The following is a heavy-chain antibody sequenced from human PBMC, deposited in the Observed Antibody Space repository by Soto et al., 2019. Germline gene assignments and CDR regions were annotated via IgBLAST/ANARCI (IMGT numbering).Heavy chain of an antibody. D-gene: IGHD6-6*01. Sequence: GESLKISCKGSGYTFTSYWIAWVRQMPGKGLEWMGIIYPGDSDTRYSPSFQGQVTISADKSISTAYLQWRSLKASDTAIYYCARQSGYSSSSDSWDDYWGQGTLVTVSS. CDR3: ARQSGYSSSSDSWDDY. CDR1: GYTFTSYW. CDR2: IYPGDSDT. J-gene: IGHJ4*02. V-gene: IGHV5-51*01.